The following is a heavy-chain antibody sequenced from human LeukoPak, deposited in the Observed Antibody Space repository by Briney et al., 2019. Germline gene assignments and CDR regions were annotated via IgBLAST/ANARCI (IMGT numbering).Heavy chain of an antibody. CDR3: ARDGRPSAPGGYQLKS. D-gene: IGHD5-18*01. Sequence: GGSLRLSCAVSGFTFSSYGMHWVRQAPGKGLEWVAFIRYDGSIQYYADSVKGRFIISRDISKNTLYVQMNSLRVEDTAVYYCARDGRPSAPGGYQLKSGAQGTLVTVSS. CDR1: GFTFSSYG. V-gene: IGHV3-30*02. CDR2: IRYDGSIQ. J-gene: IGHJ4*02.